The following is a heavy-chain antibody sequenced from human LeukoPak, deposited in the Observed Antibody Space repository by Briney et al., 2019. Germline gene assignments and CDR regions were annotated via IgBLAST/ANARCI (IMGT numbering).Heavy chain of an antibody. CDR3: ARAGWWELPRYAFDI. Sequence: GASVKVSCKASGYTFTNYGVNWVRQAPGQGLEWMGWISGYNGNTNYAQKLQGRVTMTTDTSTSTAYMELRSLRSDDMAVYYCARAGWWELPRYAFDIWGQGTMVTVSS. CDR1: GYTFTNYG. V-gene: IGHV1-18*03. D-gene: IGHD1-26*01. J-gene: IGHJ3*02. CDR2: ISGYNGNT.